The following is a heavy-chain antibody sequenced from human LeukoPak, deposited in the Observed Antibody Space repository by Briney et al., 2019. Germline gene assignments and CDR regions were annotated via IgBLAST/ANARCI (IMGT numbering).Heavy chain of an antibody. V-gene: IGHV4-39*01. CDR3: ARHEYSGSYYGLSWFDP. CDR1: SGSISSSGYY. Sequence: SETLSLTCTVASGSISSSGYYWGWIRQPPGKGLEWIASIYYSGSTYYNPSLKSRVTISVDTSKNQLSLKLSSLTAADTAVYYCARHEYSGSYYGLSWFDPWGQGTLVTVSS. J-gene: IGHJ5*02. D-gene: IGHD1-26*01. CDR2: IYYSGST.